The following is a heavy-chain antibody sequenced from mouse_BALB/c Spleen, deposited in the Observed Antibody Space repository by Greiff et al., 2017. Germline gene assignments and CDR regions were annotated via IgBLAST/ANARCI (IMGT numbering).Heavy chain of an antibody. CDR1: GFSLTSYD. J-gene: IGHJ4*01. Sequence: VQLQESGPGLVAPSQSLSITCTVSGFSLTSYDISWIRQPPGKGLEWLGVIWTGGGTNYNSAFMSRLSISKDNSKSQVFLKMNSLQTDDTAIYYCVRPTMITTGAMDYWGQGTSVTVSS. CDR3: VRPTMITTGAMDY. V-gene: IGHV2-9-2*01. D-gene: IGHD2-4*01. CDR2: IWTGGGT.